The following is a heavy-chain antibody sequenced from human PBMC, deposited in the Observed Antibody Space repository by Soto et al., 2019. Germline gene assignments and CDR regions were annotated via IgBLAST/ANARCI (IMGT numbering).Heavy chain of an antibody. V-gene: IGHV1-46*01. CDR2: INPSGGST. CDR1: GYTFTSYY. Sequence: QVQLVQSGAEVKKPGASVKVSCKASGYTFTSYYMHWVRQAPGQGLEWMGIINPSGGSTSYAQKSQGRGTRTRNTCTSTVYMELRSLRSEDTAVFSGAEGGGGGSFDYWGQGTLVTVSS. D-gene: IGHD5-12*01. J-gene: IGHJ4*02. CDR3: AEGGGGGSFDY.